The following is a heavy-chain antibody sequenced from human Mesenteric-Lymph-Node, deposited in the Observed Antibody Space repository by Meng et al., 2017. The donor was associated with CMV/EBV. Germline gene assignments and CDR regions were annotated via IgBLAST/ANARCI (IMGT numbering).Heavy chain of an antibody. Sequence: SETLSLTCTVSGGSISNYYWSWIRQPPGKGLDWIGYIYYSGISNHNPSLKSRVTISVDTSKNQFSLKLSSVTAADTAVYYCARVRYYYDSSVTAWGQGTLVTVSS. CDR3: ARVRYYYDSSVTA. D-gene: IGHD3-22*01. CDR2: IYYSGIS. CDR1: GGSISNYY. J-gene: IGHJ4*02. V-gene: IGHV4-59*12.